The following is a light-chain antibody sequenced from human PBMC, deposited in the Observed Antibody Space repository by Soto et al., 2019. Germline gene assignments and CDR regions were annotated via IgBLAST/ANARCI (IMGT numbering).Light chain of an antibody. Sequence: QSVLTQPPSVSGAPGQRVTISCTGSSYNIGAGYDVHWYQQLPGTAPKLLISGNSTRPSGVPDRFSGSKSGTSASLAITGLQAEDEADYYCQSYDSSLSGVIFGGGTKLTVL. CDR3: QSYDSSLSGVI. V-gene: IGLV1-40*01. CDR1: SYNIGAGYD. CDR2: GNS. J-gene: IGLJ2*01.